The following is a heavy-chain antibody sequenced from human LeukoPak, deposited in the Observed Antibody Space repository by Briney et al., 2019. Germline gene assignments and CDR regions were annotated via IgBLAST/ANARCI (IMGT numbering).Heavy chain of an antibody. D-gene: IGHD6-19*01. Sequence: PWGSLRLSCAASGFTVSSNHMSWVRQAPGKGLEWVSVFYNGGSTNYTDSVKGRFTISSDNSKNTLYLQMNSLRVEDTAVYFCARASQWLAFDDWGQGTLVTVSA. CDR2: FYNGGST. J-gene: IGHJ4*02. CDR1: GFTVSSNH. CDR3: ARASQWLAFDD. V-gene: IGHV3-66*01.